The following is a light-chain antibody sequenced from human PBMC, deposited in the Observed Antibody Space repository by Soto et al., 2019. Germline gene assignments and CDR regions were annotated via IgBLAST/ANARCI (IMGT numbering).Light chain of an antibody. J-gene: IGLJ1*01. Sequence: QSALTQPASVSGSPGQSITISCTGTNSDVGGYNYVSWYQQHPGKAPRLMIYEVSNRPSGVSYRFSGSKSGNTASLTISGLQTEDEADYYCSSYTSSSIFPYVFGTGTKLTVL. V-gene: IGLV2-14*01. CDR1: NSDVGGYNY. CDR3: SSYTSSSIFPYV. CDR2: EVS.